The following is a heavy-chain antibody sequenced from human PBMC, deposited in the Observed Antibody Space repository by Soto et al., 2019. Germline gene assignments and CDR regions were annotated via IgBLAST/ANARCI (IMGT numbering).Heavy chain of an antibody. CDR1: GFTFSTYG. D-gene: IGHD3-10*02. Sequence: QVHLVESGGGVVQPGRSLRLTCAASGFTFSTYGMHWVRQAPGKGLEWVAVTSYDGSEKDYEDSVKGRFTISRDNSKNTLDLQMMSLIPEDTAVYYCAKEHSGLSSRHYFDSWGQGTLVTVSS. V-gene: IGHV3-30*18. CDR2: TSYDGSEK. J-gene: IGHJ4*02. CDR3: AKEHSGLSSRHYFDS.